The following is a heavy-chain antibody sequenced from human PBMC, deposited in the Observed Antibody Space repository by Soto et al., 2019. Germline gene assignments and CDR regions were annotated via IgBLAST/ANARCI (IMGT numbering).Heavy chain of an antibody. CDR1: GGSFRGYF. V-gene: IGHV4-34*01. D-gene: IGHD3-16*01. CDR3: QGGDF. J-gene: IGHJ4*02. CDR2: INDSGST. Sequence: PSETLSLTCAVSGGSFRGYFWSWIRQSPDKGLEWNGEINDSGSTYYNPSFKSRLTISVDTSKSQISLTLTSVTAADSAVYYCQGGDFWGQGTRVTVSS.